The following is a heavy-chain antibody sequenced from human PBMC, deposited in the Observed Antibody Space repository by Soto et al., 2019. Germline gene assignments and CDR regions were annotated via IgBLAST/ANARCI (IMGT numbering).Heavy chain of an antibody. CDR1: GFTFNTYG. V-gene: IGHV3-30*03. D-gene: IGHD1-1*01. CDR2: ISYDGSNK. J-gene: IGHJ5*02. CDR3: ARDSITGLNWFEP. Sequence: PGGSLRLSCATSGFTFNTYGMHWVLQAPGKGLEWVAVISYDGSNKYYADSVKGRFTISRDNSKNTLYLQMNSLRAEDTAVYYCARDSITGLNWFEPWGQGTLVTVSS.